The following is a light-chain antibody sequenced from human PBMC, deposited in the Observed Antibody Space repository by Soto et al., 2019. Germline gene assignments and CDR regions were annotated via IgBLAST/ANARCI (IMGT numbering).Light chain of an antibody. Sequence: QSVLTQPPSVSGAPGQMVTISCTGSSSNIGAGYDVHWYQQLPGTAPKLLMYGNRNRPSGVPDRFSGSKSGTSASLAITGLQAEDEADYYCQSYDSSLSSYVFGTGTKLTVL. CDR3: QSYDSSLSSYV. J-gene: IGLJ1*01. CDR2: GNR. CDR1: SSNIGAGYD. V-gene: IGLV1-40*01.